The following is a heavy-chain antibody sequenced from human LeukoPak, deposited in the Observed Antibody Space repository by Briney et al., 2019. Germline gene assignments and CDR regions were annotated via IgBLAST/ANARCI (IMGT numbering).Heavy chain of an antibody. CDR3: AKALGLSYYYGMDV. CDR2: ISGSGGST. J-gene: IGHJ6*02. Sequence: GGSLRLSCAASGFTFSSYAMSWVRQAPGKGLEWVSAISGSGGSTYYADSVKGRFTISRDNSKNTLYLQMNSLRAEGTAVYYCAKALGLSYYYGMDVWGQGTTVTVSS. V-gene: IGHV3-23*01. CDR1: GFTFSSYA.